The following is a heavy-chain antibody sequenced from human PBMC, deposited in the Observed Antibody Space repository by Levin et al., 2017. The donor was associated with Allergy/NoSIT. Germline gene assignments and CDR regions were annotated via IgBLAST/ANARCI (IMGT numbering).Heavy chain of an antibody. D-gene: IGHD1-26*01. CDR1: GFTFSDYN. J-gene: IGHJ6*02. Sequence: PGGSLRLSCAASGFTFSDYNMNWVRQAPGKGLEWVSSITSSSTYIYYADSVKGRFTISRDNAKISLYLQMNSLRVEDTAVYYCARDRGKWGGMDVWGQGTTVTVSS. V-gene: IGHV3-21*06. CDR2: ITSSSTYI. CDR3: ARDRGKWGGMDV.